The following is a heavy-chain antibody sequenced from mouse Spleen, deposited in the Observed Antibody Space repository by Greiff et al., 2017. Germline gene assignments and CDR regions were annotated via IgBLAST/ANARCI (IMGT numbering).Heavy chain of an antibody. J-gene: IGHJ1*01. V-gene: IGHV2-2*01. D-gene: IGHD1-2*01. CDR1: GFSLTSYG. Sequence: VKLMESGPGLVQPSQSLSITCTVSGFSLTSYGVHWVRQSPGKGLEWLGVIWSGGSTDYNAAFISRLSISKDNSKSQVFFKMNSLQADDTAIYYCARNVITTAPYWYFDVWGAGTTVTVSS. CDR3: ARNVITTAPYWYFDV. CDR2: IWSGGST.